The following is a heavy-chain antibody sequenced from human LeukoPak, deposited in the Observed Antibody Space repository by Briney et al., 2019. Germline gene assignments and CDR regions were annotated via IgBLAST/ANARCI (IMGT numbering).Heavy chain of an antibody. D-gene: IGHD4-23*01. CDR3: PRKWGASDGGNSLSPPFDY. J-gene: IGHJ4*02. CDR1: GYTFTGYY. Sequence: ASVKVSCKASGYTFTGYYMHWVRQAPGQGLEWMGWINPNSGGTNYAQKFQGRVTMTRDTSISTAYMELSRLRSDDTAVYYCPRKWGASDGGNSLSPPFDYWGQGTLVTVSS. CDR2: INPNSGGT. V-gene: IGHV1-2*02.